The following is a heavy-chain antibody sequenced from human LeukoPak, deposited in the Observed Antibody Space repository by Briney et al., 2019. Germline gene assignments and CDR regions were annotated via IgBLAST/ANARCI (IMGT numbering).Heavy chain of an antibody. CDR3: ARHRSYSSGWYFDY. V-gene: IGHV4-39*01. CDR2: IYYSGST. Sequence: PSETLSLTCTVSGGSISSSSYYWGWIRQPPGKGLEWIGSIYYSGSTYYNPSLKSRVTISVDTSKNQFSLKLSTVTAADTAVYYCARHRSYSSGWYFDYWGQGTLVTVSS. J-gene: IGHJ4*02. CDR1: GGSISSSSYY. D-gene: IGHD6-19*01.